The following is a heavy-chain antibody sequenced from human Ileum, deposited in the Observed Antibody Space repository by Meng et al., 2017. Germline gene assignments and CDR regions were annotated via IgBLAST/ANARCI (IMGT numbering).Heavy chain of an antibody. CDR1: GGAFGSSG. D-gene: IGHD2-15*01. CDR3: ARDCSGGGCFVT. Sequence: QVQLVKAGAEGEYPGVSVTGPCRASGGAFGSSGIGWLRQAPGRGLEWMGGIIPILNASTYAQNFKGRVTLSADMATKTVYMELSSLTSDDTAVYFCARDCSGGGCFVTWGQGTLVTVSS. J-gene: IGHJ5*02. CDR2: IIPILNAS. V-gene: IGHV1-69*10.